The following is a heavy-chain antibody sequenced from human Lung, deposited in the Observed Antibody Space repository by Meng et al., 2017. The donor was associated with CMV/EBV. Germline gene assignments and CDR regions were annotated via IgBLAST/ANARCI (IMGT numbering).Heavy chain of an antibody. D-gene: IGHD6-13*01. J-gene: IGHJ4*02. CDR3: ARARIAALLAFDH. V-gene: IGHV1-8*03. CDR1: GYTFSSYD. CDR2: MDPNSGNT. Sequence: KAYGYTFSSYDIHWVRQATGLGLEWMGWMDPNSGNTGYAQKFQGRVTFTRNTSISTAYMELSSLRSEDTAVYYCARARIAALLAFDHWGQGTLVTVSS.